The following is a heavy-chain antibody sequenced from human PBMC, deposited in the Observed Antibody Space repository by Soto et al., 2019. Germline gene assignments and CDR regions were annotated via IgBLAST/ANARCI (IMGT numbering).Heavy chain of an antibody. D-gene: IGHD3-10*01. CDR1: SGSISSSNW. CDR3: ARSRRYGSGSYYVNWFDP. Sequence: SETLSLTCAVSSGSISSSNWWSWVRQPPGKGLEWIGEIYHSGSTNYNPSLKSRVTISVDKSKNQFSLKLSSVTAADTAVYYCARSRRYGSGSYYVNWFDPWGQGTLVTVSS. V-gene: IGHV4-4*02. J-gene: IGHJ5*02. CDR2: IYHSGST.